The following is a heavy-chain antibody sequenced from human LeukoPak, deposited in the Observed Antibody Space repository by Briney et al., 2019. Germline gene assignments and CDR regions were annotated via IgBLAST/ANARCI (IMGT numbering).Heavy chain of an antibody. D-gene: IGHD4-17*01. CDR3: ARVGYGDYGFDY. CDR2: IYSGGST. V-gene: IGHV3-66*01. J-gene: IGHJ4*02. CDR1: GFTVSSNY. Sequence: GGSLRLSCAASGFTVSSNYMSWVRQAPGKGLEWVSVIYSGGSTYYADSVKGRFIISRDNSKNTLYLQMNSLRAEDTAVYYCARVGYGDYGFDYWGQGTLVTVSS.